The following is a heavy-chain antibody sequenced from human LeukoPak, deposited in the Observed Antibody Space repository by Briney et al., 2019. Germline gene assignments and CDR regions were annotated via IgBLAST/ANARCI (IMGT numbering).Heavy chain of an antibody. CDR2: INPNSGGT. V-gene: IGHV1-2*02. Sequence: GASVKVSCKASGYTFTAYYIHWVRQAPGQGLEWMGWINPNSGGTNYAQKLQGRVTMTTDTSTSTAYMDLRSLRSDDTAVYYCARERSGWFFSNWGQGTLVTVSS. CDR3: ARERSGWFFSN. CDR1: GYTFTAYY. D-gene: IGHD6-19*01. J-gene: IGHJ4*02.